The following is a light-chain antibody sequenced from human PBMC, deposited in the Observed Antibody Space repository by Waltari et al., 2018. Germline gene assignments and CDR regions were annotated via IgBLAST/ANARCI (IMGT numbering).Light chain of an antibody. J-gene: IGKJ1*01. V-gene: IGKV3-20*01. CDR2: GAS. Sequence: EIVLTQSPGILSLSPGERATLSCRASQSVSRTLAWYQQKPGQAPRLLIYGASTRATGIPDRFSGGGSGTDFSLTISRLEPEDFAVYYSQHYVRLPATFGQGTKVEIK. CDR3: QHYVRLPAT. CDR1: QSVSRT.